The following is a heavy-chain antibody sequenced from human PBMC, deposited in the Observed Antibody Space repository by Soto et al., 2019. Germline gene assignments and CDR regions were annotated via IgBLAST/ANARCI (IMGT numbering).Heavy chain of an antibody. CDR3: ARTNKLDYGDPYDAFDI. V-gene: IGHV1-8*01. Sequence: ASVKVSCKASGYTFTIYDINWVRQATGQGLEWMGWMNPNSGNTGYAQKFQGRVTMTRNTSISTAYMELSSLRSEDTAVYYCARTNKLDYGDPYDAFDIWGQGTMVTVSS. J-gene: IGHJ3*02. D-gene: IGHD4-17*01. CDR1: GYTFTIYD. CDR2: MNPNSGNT.